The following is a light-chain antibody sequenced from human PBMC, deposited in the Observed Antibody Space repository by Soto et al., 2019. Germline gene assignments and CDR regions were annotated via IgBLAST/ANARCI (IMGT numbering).Light chain of an antibody. V-gene: IGKV1-39*01. CDR3: QQSYSLPRT. CDR1: QSITTS. Sequence: DVQLTQSPSSLSASIGDTVTISCRSSQSITTSLNWYQQKPGKPPALLIYGSSARQIGVPHRFSASGSGTDFTLTIPRLQHEDFATYYCQQSYSLPRTFGQGTKMDLK. J-gene: IGKJ1*01. CDR2: GSS.